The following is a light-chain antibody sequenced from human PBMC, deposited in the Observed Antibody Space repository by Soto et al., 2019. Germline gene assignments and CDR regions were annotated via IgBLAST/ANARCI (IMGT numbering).Light chain of an antibody. CDR1: QSVSSNY. J-gene: IGKJ1*01. CDR3: QQYGSSPTT. V-gene: IGKV3-20*01. Sequence: EIVLTQSPGTLCLSPGERATLSCRAGQSVSSNYLAWYQQRPGQAPRLLIYGASRRATGIPDKFSGSGSGTDFTLTISRLEPEDFAVYYCQQYGSSPTTFGQGTKVEIK. CDR2: GAS.